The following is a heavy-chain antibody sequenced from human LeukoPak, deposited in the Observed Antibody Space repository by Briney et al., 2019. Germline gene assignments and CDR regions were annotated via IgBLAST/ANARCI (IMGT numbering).Heavy chain of an antibody. CDR1: GFTFSSYA. J-gene: IGHJ4*02. CDR3: VKYSSGWYYYFDY. V-gene: IGHV3-64D*09. CDR2: ISSNGGST. Sequence: QAGGSLRLSCSASGFTFSSYAMHWVRQAPGKGLEYVSAISSNGGSTYYADSVKGRFTISRDNSKNTLYLQMSSPRAEDTAVYYCVKYSSGWYYYFDYWGQGTLVTVSS. D-gene: IGHD6-19*01.